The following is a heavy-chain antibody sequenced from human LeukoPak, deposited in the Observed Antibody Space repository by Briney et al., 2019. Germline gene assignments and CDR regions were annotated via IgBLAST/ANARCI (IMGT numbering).Heavy chain of an antibody. CDR3: ARASATVNSSPFDY. Sequence: PSETLSLTSALYSGSFRGYYCSGGRQTPEKRVEWIGEINHSGSTNYNPSLKSRVTISVDTSKNQFSLKLSSVTAADTAVYYCARASATVNSSPFDYWGQGTLVTVSA. D-gene: IGHD5-12*01. V-gene: IGHV4-34*01. CDR1: SGSFRGYY. CDR2: INHSGST. J-gene: IGHJ4*02.